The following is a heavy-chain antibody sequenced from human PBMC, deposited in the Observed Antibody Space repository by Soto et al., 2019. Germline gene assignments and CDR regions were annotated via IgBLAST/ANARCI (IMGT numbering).Heavy chain of an antibody. CDR1: GGTFSSYA. Sequence: QVQLVQSGAEVQKPGSSVKVSCKASGGTFSSYAISWVRQAPGQGLEWMGGIIPIFGTANYAQKFQGRVTITADESTSTAYMELSSLRAEDTAVYYCARAGGVTTVTTSLGYYGMDVWGQGTTVTVSS. D-gene: IGHD4-17*01. CDR3: ARAGGVTTVTTSLGYYGMDV. J-gene: IGHJ6*02. CDR2: IIPIFGTA. V-gene: IGHV1-69*01.